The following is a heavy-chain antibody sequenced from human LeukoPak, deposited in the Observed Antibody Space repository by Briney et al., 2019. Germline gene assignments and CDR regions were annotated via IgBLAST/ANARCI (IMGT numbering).Heavy chain of an antibody. CDR2: INHSGST. V-gene: IGHV4-34*01. CDR3: ARIVVVVPAAMVWGYYYYGMDV. Sequence: SETLSLTCAVYGGSFSGYYWSWIRQPPGKGLEWIGEINHSGSTNYNPSLKSRVTISVDTSKNQFSLKLSSVTAADTAVYYCARIVVVVPAAMVWGYYYYGMDVWGQGTTVTVSS. CDR1: GGSFSGYY. J-gene: IGHJ6*02. D-gene: IGHD2-2*01.